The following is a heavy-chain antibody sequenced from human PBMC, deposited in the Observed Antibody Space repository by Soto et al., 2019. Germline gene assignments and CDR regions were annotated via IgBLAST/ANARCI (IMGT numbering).Heavy chain of an antibody. J-gene: IGHJ3*02. V-gene: IGHV4-4*02. Sequence: PSETLSLTCAVSRGSISSSNWWSWVRQPPGKGLEWIGEIYHSGSTNYNPSLKSRVTISVDKSKNQFSLKLSSVTAADTAVYYCARSGYSYGSAFDIWGQGTMVTVSS. CDR2: IYHSGST. CDR3: ARSGYSYGSAFDI. CDR1: RGSISSSNW. D-gene: IGHD5-18*01.